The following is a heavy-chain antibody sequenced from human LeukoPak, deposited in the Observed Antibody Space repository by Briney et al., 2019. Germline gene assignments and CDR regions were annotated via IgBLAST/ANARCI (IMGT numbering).Heavy chain of an antibody. CDR1: GFTFTSSA. CDR3: AAGSTSNYYYYMDV. CDR2: IVVGSGNT. J-gene: IGHJ6*03. V-gene: IGHV1-58*01. Sequence: SVKVSCKASGFTFTSSAVQWMRQARGQRLEWIGWIVVGSGNTNYAQKFQERVTITRDMSTSTAYMELSSLRSEDTAVYYCAAGSTSNYYYYMDVWGKGTTVTVSS. D-gene: IGHD2-2*01.